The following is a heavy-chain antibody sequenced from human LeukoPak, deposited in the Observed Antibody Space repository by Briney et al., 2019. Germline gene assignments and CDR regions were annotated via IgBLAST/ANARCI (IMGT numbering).Heavy chain of an antibody. CDR3: ARGQQQLNWFDP. D-gene: IGHD6-13*01. V-gene: IGHV4-38-2*01. CDR1: GYSISSGYY. J-gene: IGHJ5*02. CDR2: IYHSGST. Sequence: PSETLSLTCAVSGYSISSGYYWGWIRQPPGKGLEWIGSIYHSGSTYYNPSLKSRVTISADTSKNQFSLKLSSVTAADTAVYYCARGQQQLNWFDPWGQGTLVTVSS.